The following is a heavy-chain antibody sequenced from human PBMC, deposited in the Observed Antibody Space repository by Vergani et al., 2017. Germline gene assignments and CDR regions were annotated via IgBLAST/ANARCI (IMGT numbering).Heavy chain of an antibody. V-gene: IGHV4-59*01. CDR2: IYYSGST. D-gene: IGHD3-16*01. Sequence: QVQLQESGPGLVKPSETLSLTCTVSGGSISSYYWRWIRQPPGKGLEWIGYIYYSGSTNYNPSLKSRVTISVDTTKNQFSLKLSSVTAADTAVYYCARDRVGGAFDIWGQGTMVTVSS. J-gene: IGHJ3*02. CDR1: GGSISSYY. CDR3: ARDRVGGAFDI.